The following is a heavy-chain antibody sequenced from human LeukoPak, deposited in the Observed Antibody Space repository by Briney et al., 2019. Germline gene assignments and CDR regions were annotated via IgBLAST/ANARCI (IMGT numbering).Heavy chain of an antibody. CDR2: IIPIFGTA. V-gene: IGHV1-69*06. J-gene: IGHJ4*02. CDR1: GGTFSSYA. Sequence: SVKVSCKASGGTFSSYAISWVRQAPGQGLEWMGGIIPIFGTADYAQKFQGRVTITADKSTSTAYMELSSLRSEDAAVYYCATSRDYGDQYYFDYWGQGTLVTVSS. CDR3: ATSRDYGDQYYFDY. D-gene: IGHD4-17*01.